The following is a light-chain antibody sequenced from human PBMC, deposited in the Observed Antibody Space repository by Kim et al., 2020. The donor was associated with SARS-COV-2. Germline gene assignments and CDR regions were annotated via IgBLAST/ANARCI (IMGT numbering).Light chain of an antibody. CDR1: QNVGSC. V-gene: IGKV1-5*03. Sequence: ASVGDRVTITCRASQNVGSCLAWYQQKPGKAPNLLIYKASNLESGVPSRFSGSGSGTEFTLAISSLQPDDFAVYYCQQFTTYPWTFGQGTKVDIK. CDR3: QQFTTYPWT. CDR2: KAS. J-gene: IGKJ1*01.